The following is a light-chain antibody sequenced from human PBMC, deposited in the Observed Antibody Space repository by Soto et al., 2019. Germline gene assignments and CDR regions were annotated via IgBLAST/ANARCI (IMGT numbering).Light chain of an antibody. Sequence: QSVLTQPASVSGSPGQSITISCTGTSSDVSGYNYVSWYQQHPGKAPKLMIYDVSNRPSGVSNRFSGSKSGNTASLTISGLQAEDEADYYCSSYTSSRGVFGTGTKSPS. J-gene: IGLJ1*01. CDR3: SSYTSSRGV. CDR2: DVS. V-gene: IGLV2-14*01. CDR1: SSDVSGYNY.